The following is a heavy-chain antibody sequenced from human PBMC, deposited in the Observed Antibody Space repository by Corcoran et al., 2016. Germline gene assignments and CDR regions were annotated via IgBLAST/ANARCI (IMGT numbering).Heavy chain of an antibody. CDR1: GFTFSSYG. J-gene: IGHJ5*02. V-gene: IGHV3-33*01. CDR3: AREGEQWLVWGWFDP. D-gene: IGHD6-19*01. Sequence: QVQLVESGGGVVQPGRSLRLSCAASGFTFSSYGMHWVRQAPGKGLEWVAVIWYDGSNKYYADSVKGRFTISRDNSKNTLYLQMNSLRAEDTSVDYCAREGEQWLVWGWFDPWGQGTLVTVSS. CDR2: IWYDGSNK.